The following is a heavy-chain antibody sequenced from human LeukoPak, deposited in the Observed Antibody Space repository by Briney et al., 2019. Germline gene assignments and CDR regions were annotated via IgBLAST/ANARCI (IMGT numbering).Heavy chain of an antibody. D-gene: IGHD3-22*01. Sequence: PSETLSLTCTVSGGSISSYYWSWIRQPPGKGLEWIGYIYNSGNTNYNPSLKSRVTISIDTSKNQFSLRLSSVTAADTAVYYCARDGPQYYYDSSGSYYFDYWGQGTLVTVSS. CDR1: GGSISSYY. CDR3: ARDGPQYYYDSSGSYYFDY. J-gene: IGHJ4*02. V-gene: IGHV4-59*01. CDR2: IYNSGNT.